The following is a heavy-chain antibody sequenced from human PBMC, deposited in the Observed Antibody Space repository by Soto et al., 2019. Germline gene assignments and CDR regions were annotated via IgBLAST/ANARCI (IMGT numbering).Heavy chain of an antibody. CDR1: GDSISTNNYY. CDR2: VNYSGRT. D-gene: IGHD6-13*01. Sequence: QLQLQESGPGLVKASETLSLICTVSGDSISTNNYYWGWIRQPPGKGLEWIGSVNYSGRTYYNPSLKSRVTISVDTSKSQFSLTVTSVTAADTALYYCARHSHSSSWNRHWYFDLWGRGTLVTVSS. CDR3: ARHSHSSSWNRHWYFDL. V-gene: IGHV4-39*01. J-gene: IGHJ2*01.